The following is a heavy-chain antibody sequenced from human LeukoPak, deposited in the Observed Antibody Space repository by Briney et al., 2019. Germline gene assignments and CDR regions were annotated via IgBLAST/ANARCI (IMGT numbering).Heavy chain of an antibody. V-gene: IGHV1-69*05. CDR1: GGTFSSYA. Sequence: SVKVSCKASGGTFSSYAISWVRQAPGQGLEWMGMIIPIFGTANFAQKFQGRVTITTDESTSTSYMELSSLRSEDTAVYYCAREQVGATYDAFDIWGQGTMVTVSS. J-gene: IGHJ3*02. D-gene: IGHD1-26*01. CDR2: IIPIFGTA. CDR3: AREQVGATYDAFDI.